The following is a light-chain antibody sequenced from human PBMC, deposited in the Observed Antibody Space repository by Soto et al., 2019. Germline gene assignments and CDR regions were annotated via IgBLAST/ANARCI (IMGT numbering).Light chain of an antibody. CDR1: QYINNY. CDR3: QKYNSAPRT. Sequence: DIQMTQSPSSLSTSVGDRVTITCRASQYINNYLNWYQQKPGKAPKLLIFAASTLQSGVPSRFSGSGSGTDFTLTISSLQPEDVATYYCQKYNSAPRTFGQGTKVDIK. J-gene: IGKJ1*01. V-gene: IGKV1-27*01. CDR2: AAS.